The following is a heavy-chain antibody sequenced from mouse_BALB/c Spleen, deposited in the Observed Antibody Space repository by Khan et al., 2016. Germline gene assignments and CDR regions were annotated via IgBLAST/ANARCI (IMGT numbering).Heavy chain of an antibody. Sequence: EVQLQESGPGLVKPSQSLSLTCTVTGYSITSDYAWNWIRQFPGNKLEWMGFISYSGSTRYNPSLKSRISITRDTSKNQFFLQMNTTTTKATASCYCAYSLLAWFAYWGQGTLVTVSA. CDR1: GYSITSDYA. J-gene: IGHJ3*01. CDR2: ISYSGST. D-gene: IGHD2-1*01. CDR3: AYSLLAWFAY. V-gene: IGHV3-2*02.